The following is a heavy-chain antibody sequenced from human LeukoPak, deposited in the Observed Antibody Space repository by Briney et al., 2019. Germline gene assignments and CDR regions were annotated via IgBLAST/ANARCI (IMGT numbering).Heavy chain of an antibody. D-gene: IGHD3-10*01. J-gene: IGHJ5*02. CDR3: ARSITMVRAKRWFDP. Sequence: PSETLSLTCTVSGGSISSSSYYWGWIRQPPGKGLEWIGSIYYSGSAYYNPSLKSRVTISVDTSKNQFSLKLSSVTAADTAVYYCARSITMVRAKRWFDPWGQGTLVTVSS. V-gene: IGHV4-39*07. CDR2: IYYSGSA. CDR1: GGSISSSSYY.